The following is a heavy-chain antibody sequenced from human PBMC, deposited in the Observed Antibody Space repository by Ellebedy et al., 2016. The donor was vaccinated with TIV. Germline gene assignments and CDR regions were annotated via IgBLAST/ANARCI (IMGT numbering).Heavy chain of an antibody. CDR1: GFIFSNYA. CDR3: ARDLSSGYDWGNWYFDL. J-gene: IGHJ2*01. Sequence: GGSLRLXCAASGFIFSNYAMHWVRQPPGKGLEWVAVISYDGNNEYYAGSVKGRFTISRDNSRSTLYLQMNSLRAEDTAVYYCARDLSSGYDWGNWYFDLWGRGTLVTVSS. D-gene: IGHD5-12*01. V-gene: IGHV3-30-3*01. CDR2: ISYDGNNE.